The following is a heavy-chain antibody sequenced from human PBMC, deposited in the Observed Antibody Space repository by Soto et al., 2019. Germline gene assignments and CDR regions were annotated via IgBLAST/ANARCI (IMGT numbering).Heavy chain of an antibody. D-gene: IGHD6-13*01. J-gene: IGHJ6*02. CDR2: IYYTGST. CDR3: ARQGIYYYYGLDV. Sequence: NPSETLSLTCTVSGGSISSYYWSWIRQPPGKGLEWIGYIYYTGSTNYNPSLKSRVTISVDTSKNQFSLKLNSVTAADTAVYYCARQGIYYYYGLDVWGQGTTVTISS. CDR1: GGSISSYY. V-gene: IGHV4-59*08.